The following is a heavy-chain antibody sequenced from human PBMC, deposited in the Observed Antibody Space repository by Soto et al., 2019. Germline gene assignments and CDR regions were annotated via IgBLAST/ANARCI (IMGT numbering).Heavy chain of an antibody. J-gene: IGHJ4*02. CDR1: GGSFSSYH. CDR2: INHLTTT. D-gene: IGHD5-18*01. CDR3: ARGYDTALAPIF. V-gene: IGHV4-34*01. Sequence: SDTLSLTCAVYGGSFSSYHWSWIRQTPGKGLEWIGEINHLTTTNYNPSLKSRVIISLDTPNNQFSLKLSSVTAADTAVYYCARGYDTALAPIFWGQGILVTVSP.